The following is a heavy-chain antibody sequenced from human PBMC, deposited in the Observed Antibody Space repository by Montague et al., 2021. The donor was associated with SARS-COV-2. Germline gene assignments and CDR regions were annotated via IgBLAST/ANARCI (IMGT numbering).Heavy chain of an antibody. Sequence: ETLSLTCCVSGGSISSYYWSWIRQSPGKGLEWIGYIFHSGITDYNPSLKSRVTISVDMSKNQFSLQLNSVTAADSAVYYCARTEYNWNDWFDPWGQGTLVTVSS. CDR1: GGSISSYY. V-gene: IGHV4-59*13. D-gene: IGHD1-20*01. CDR2: IFHSGIT. J-gene: IGHJ5*02. CDR3: ARTEYNWNDWFDP.